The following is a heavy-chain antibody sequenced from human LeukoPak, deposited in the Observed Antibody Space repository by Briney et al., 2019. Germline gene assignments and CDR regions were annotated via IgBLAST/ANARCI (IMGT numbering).Heavy chain of an antibody. V-gene: IGHV4-59*08. D-gene: IGHD6-6*01. CDR3: ARHRAYSSSSPFDY. Sequence: SETLSLTCSVSGSSISSLYWSWVRQAPGKGLEWIGYIYYTGSTNYNPSLKSRVTIFVDTSKNQFSLRLSSVTAADTAVYYCARHRAYSSSSPFDYWGQGTLVTVSS. CDR2: IYYTGST. CDR1: GSSISSLY. J-gene: IGHJ4*02.